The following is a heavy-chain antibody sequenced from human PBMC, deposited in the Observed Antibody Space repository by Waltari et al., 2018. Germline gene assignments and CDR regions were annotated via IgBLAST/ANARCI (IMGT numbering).Heavy chain of an antibody. Sequence: EVQLVESGGGLVQPGRSLKLSCKGSGFTFADHAMIWLRQAPEKGLEWVAFIRSRVYGGATEYAASVKGRFTISRDDSKSIAYLQMNSLKTEDTAVYYCTTLDIVIIPAARPFDFWGQGTLVTVSS. J-gene: IGHJ4*02. CDR1: GFTFADHA. CDR3: TTLDIVIIPAARPFDF. V-gene: IGHV3-49*03. D-gene: IGHD2-2*03. CDR2: IRSRVYGGAT.